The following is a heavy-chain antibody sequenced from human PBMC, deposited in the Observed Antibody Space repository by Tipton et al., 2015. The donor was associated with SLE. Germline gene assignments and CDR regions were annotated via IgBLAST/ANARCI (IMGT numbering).Heavy chain of an antibody. CDR2: IIPIFGTA. Sequence: QLVQSGAEVKKPGASVKVSCKASGYTFTGYNMHWVRQAPGQGLEWMGGIIPIFGTANYAQKFQGRVTITADESTSTAYMELSSLRSEDTAVYYCARDSSGRDDAFDIWGQGTMVTVSS. D-gene: IGHD3-22*01. V-gene: IGHV1-69*13. CDR1: GYTFTGYN. CDR3: ARDSSGRDDAFDI. J-gene: IGHJ3*02.